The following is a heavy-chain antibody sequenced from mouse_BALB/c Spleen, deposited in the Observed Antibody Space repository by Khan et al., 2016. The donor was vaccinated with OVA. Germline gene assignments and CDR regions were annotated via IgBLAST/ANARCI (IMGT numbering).Heavy chain of an antibody. CDR2: ISSGGTYT. CDR3: ARSDGYNGRGAMDY. J-gene: IGHJ4*01. CDR1: GFTLSRYA. D-gene: IGHD2-3*01. V-gene: IGHV5-9-3*01. Sequence: EVELVESGGGLVKPGGSLKVSCAVSGFTLSRYAMSWVRQTPEKRLEWVATISSGGTYTYYPDSVKGRFTISRDNAENTLYLQMSSLRSEDTAMYYCARSDGYNGRGAMDYGGQGTSVTVSA.